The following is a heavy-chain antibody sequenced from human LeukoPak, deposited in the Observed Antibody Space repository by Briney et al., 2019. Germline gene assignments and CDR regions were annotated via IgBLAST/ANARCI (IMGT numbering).Heavy chain of an antibody. CDR1: GFTFSDYW. Sequence: PGGSLRLSCAASGFTFSDYWVTWVRQAPGKGLEWVANINQDGSLKYYVDSVKGRFTISRDNAENSLYLQMNSLRAEDTAVYYCARQRGCSGGSCYSVFDYWGQGTLVTVSS. J-gene: IGHJ4*02. V-gene: IGHV3-7*01. CDR2: INQDGSLK. CDR3: ARQRGCSGGSCYSVFDY. D-gene: IGHD2-15*01.